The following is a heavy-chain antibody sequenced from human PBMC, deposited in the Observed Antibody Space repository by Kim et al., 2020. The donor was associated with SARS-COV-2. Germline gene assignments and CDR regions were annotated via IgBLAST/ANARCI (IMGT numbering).Heavy chain of an antibody. J-gene: IGHJ5*02. CDR2: IKQDGSEQ. D-gene: IGHD6-13*01. CDR1: GFTFSNYW. CDR3: ARGDSSNWYCRHFDP. V-gene: IGHV3-7*01. Sequence: GGSLRLSCAASGFTFSNYWMTWVRQAPGKGLEWVANIKQDGSEQYYVDSLKGRFTISRDNAKNSLYLQMNSLRAEDTAVYYCARGDSSNWYCRHFDPWGQGTLVTVSS.